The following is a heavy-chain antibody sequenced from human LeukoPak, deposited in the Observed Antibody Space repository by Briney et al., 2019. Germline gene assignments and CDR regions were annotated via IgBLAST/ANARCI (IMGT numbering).Heavy chain of an antibody. D-gene: IGHD1-26*01. Sequence: GGSLRLSCAASGFTFSGYGMHWVRQAPGKGLEWVAIIWYDGSNEHYADSVKGRFTISRDNSENTLYLQMNSLRAEDTAVYYCARIGEQESFDFWGQGTMVTVSS. CDR1: GFTFSGYG. J-gene: IGHJ3*01. V-gene: IGHV3-33*01. CDR3: ARIGEQESFDF. CDR2: IWYDGSNE.